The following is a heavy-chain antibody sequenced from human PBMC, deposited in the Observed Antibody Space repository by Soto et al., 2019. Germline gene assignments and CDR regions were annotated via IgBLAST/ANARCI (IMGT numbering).Heavy chain of an antibody. CDR2: MSNNGITQ. V-gene: IGHV3-30*04. CDR3: AKDFAGPLDY. CDR1: GFSFRTSV. J-gene: IGHJ4*02. Sequence: GGSLRLSCAVSGFSFRTSVIHWVRQAPGKGLEWVAVMSNNGITQFYANSVKGRFTISRDNSKNTLYLQMNSLRAEDTAVYYCAKDFAGPLDYWGQGTLVTVSS.